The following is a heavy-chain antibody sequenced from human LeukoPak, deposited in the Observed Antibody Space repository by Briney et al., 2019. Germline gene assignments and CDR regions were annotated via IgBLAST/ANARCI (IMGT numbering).Heavy chain of an antibody. CDR2: SSSSGSST. D-gene: IGHD6-25*01. Sequence: GWSLRLSCAASGFSFSDYYMNWIRQAPGKGLEWVSYSSSSGSSTYYADSVKGRFTISRDYAKNALFLQMNSLRAEDTAVYYCTAAPNTTPGSLGHWGQGTLVTVSS. CDR3: TAAPNTTPGSLGH. V-gene: IGHV3-11*01. CDR1: GFSFSDYY. J-gene: IGHJ4*02.